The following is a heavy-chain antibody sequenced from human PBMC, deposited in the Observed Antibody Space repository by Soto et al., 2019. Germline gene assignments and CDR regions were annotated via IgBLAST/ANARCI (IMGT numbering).Heavy chain of an antibody. D-gene: IGHD6-13*01. J-gene: IGHJ6*02. V-gene: IGHV1-69*13. CDR2: IIPIFGTA. Sequence: SVKVSCKASRGTFSSYAISWVRQAPGQGLEWMGGIIPIFGTANYAQNFQGRVTITADESTSTAYMELSSLRSEDTAVYYCARDLRAAGRPGMDVWGQGTTVTVSS. CDR3: ARDLRAAGRPGMDV. CDR1: RGTFSSYA.